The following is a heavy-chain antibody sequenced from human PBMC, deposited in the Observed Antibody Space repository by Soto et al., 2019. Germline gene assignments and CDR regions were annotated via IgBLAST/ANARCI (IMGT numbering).Heavy chain of an antibody. Sequence: GGSLRLSCAASGFTFSNYAMHWVRQAPGKGLGWVAVISYDGSNTYYADSVKGRFTISRDNSKNTPYLQMDSLRAEDTAVYFCARRPVTYYFDYWGQGTLVTVSS. CDR2: ISYDGSNT. CDR3: ARRPVTYYFDY. V-gene: IGHV3-30-3*01. D-gene: IGHD4-17*01. J-gene: IGHJ4*02. CDR1: GFTFSNYA.